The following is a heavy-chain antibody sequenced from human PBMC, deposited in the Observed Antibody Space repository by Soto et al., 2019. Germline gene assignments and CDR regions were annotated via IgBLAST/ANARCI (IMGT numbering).Heavy chain of an antibody. Sequence: QVQLVESGGGVVQPGRSLRLSCAASGFTFSSYGMHWVRQAPGKGLEWVAVIWYDGSNKYYADSVKGRFTISRDNSKNTLYLQMNSLRAEDTAVYYCARDPGVVITDYWFDPWGQGTQVTVSA. CDR1: GFTFSSYG. V-gene: IGHV3-33*01. D-gene: IGHD3-22*01. CDR2: IWYDGSNK. J-gene: IGHJ5*02. CDR3: ARDPGVVITDYWFDP.